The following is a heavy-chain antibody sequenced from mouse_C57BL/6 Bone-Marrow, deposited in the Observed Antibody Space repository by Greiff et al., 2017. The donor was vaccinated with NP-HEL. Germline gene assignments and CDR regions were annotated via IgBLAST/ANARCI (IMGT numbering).Heavy chain of an antibody. Sequence: QVQLQQPGAELVMPGASVKLSCKASGYTFTSYWMHWVKQRPGQGLEWIGEIDPSDSYTNYNQKFKGKSTLTVDKCSSTAYMQLSSLTSEDSAVYYCARGIYYYGSSYGYWGQGTTLTVSS. CDR2: IDPSDSYT. D-gene: IGHD1-1*01. V-gene: IGHV1-69*01. CDR3: ARGIYYYGSSYGY. J-gene: IGHJ2*01. CDR1: GYTFTSYW.